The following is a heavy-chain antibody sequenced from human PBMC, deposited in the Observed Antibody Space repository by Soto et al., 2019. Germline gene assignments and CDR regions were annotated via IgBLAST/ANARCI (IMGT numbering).Heavy chain of an antibody. V-gene: IGHV4-39*01. Sequence: PSETLSLTCTVSGGSISSSSYYWGWVRQPPGKGLEWIGSIYYRGSTYYNPSLKSRGTISVDTSKNQFSLKLSSVTAADTAGYYCPSRVGFGDEYGGGHQVVHWGHGRRVTV. CDR2: IYYRGST. D-gene: IGHD3-10*01. J-gene: IGHJ4*01. CDR3: PSRVGFGDEYGGGHQVVH. CDR1: GGSISSSSYY.